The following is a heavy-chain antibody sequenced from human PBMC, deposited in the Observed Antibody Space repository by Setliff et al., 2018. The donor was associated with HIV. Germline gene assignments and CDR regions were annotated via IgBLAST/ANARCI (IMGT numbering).Heavy chain of an antibody. Sequence: SETLSLTCIVSGGSISSHYWSWVRQPPGKGLEWIGYMHYSGSTDKNPSLKSRITMSVDTSKNQFSLKLNSVTAADTAVYHCARQIQWSPVYMDVWGKGTTVTVCS. D-gene: IGHD2-15*01. CDR3: ARQIQWSPVYMDV. CDR2: MHYSGST. J-gene: IGHJ6*03. V-gene: IGHV4-59*11. CDR1: GGSISSHY.